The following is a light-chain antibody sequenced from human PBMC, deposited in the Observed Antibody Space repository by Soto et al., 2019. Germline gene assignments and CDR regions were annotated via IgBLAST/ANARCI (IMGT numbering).Light chain of an antibody. CDR1: QSISSW. J-gene: IGKJ1*01. CDR3: QQSHTYPWT. V-gene: IGKV1-5*03. CDR2: KAS. Sequence: DIQMTQSPSTLSASVGDRVTITCRASQSISSWLAWYQQKPGKAPKLLIYKASSLESGVPSRFSGSTSGTEFTLTISSLQPDDFATYYCQQSHTYPWTFGQGTKVEIK.